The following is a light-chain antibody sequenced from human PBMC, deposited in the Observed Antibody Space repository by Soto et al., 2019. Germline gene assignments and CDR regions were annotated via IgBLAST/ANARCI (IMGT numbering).Light chain of an antibody. Sequence: QSVLTLAPSVSGAPGQRVTISCTGSSSNIGAGYDVQWYQHLPGTAPKLLIHGNTNRPSGVPDRFSGSKSGTSASLAITALQAEDEGDYYCQSYDTTLSSWVFGGGTKVTVL. V-gene: IGLV1-40*01. CDR1: SSNIGAGYD. CDR3: QSYDTTLSSWV. J-gene: IGLJ3*02. CDR2: GNT.